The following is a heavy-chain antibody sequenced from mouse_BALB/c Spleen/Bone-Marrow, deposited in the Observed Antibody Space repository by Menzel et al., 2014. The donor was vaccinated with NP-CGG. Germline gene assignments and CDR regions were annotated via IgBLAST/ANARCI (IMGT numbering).Heavy chain of an antibody. Sequence: QVHVKQSGAELVRPGASVKLSCKASGYSFTSYWMNWVKQGPGQGLEWIGMIHPSDSETRLNQKFKDKATLTVDKSSSTAYMQLSSPTSEDSAVYYCARRGGRWAMDYWGQGTSATVSS. CDR3: ARRGGRWAMDY. V-gene: IGHV1-61*01. CDR1: GYSFTSYW. D-gene: IGHD3-3*01. J-gene: IGHJ4*01. CDR2: IHPSDSET.